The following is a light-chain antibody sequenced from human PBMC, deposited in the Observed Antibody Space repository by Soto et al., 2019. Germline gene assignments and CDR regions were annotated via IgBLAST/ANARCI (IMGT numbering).Light chain of an antibody. CDR2: DNN. V-gene: IGLV1-51*01. CDR1: TSNIGNNY. CDR3: GTWDSSLSGVV. Sequence: QSVLTQSPSVSAAPGQKVTISCSGSTSNIGNNYVSWYQQVPGTAPKLLIHDNNKRPSGIPDRFSGSKSGTSATLGISGLQTGDEADYYCGTWDSSLSGVVFGGGTKLTVL. J-gene: IGLJ2*01.